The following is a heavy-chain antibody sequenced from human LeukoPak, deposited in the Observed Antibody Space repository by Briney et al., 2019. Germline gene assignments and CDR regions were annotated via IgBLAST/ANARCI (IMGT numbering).Heavy chain of an antibody. V-gene: IGHV3-30*02. CDR1: GFTFRNYG. CDR3: ARIGYSTSWANFDY. D-gene: IGHD6-13*01. CDR2: IRTDGGEK. Sequence: PGGSLRLSCAASGFTFRNYGIPWFGQAPAKGLDGLASIRTDGGEKYHADSVQGRFSISRDNSKNTLYLQMDSLRAEDTALYYCARIGYSTSWANFDYWGQGTLVTVSS. J-gene: IGHJ4*02.